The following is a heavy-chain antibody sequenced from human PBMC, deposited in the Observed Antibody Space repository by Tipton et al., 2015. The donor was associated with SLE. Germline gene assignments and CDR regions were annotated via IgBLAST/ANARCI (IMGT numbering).Heavy chain of an antibody. CDR3: TRAGQWVVFDF. Sequence: SLRLSCAASGFSVSSNYMSWVRQAPGKGLEWVSVIYSAGDTYYADSVKGRFTISRDNSKNTVYLQMKSLRAEDTAVYYCTRAGQWVVFDFWGQGTLVTVSA. CDR2: IYSAGDT. V-gene: IGHV3-53*01. D-gene: IGHD6-19*01. CDR1: GFSVSSNY. J-gene: IGHJ4*02.